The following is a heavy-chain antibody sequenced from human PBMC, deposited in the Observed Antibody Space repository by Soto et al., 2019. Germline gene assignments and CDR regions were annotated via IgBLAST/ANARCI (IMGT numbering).Heavy chain of an antibody. CDR3: TCHPPRGVYNKYATNY. Sequence: EVRLVESGGGLVQPGGSLRLSCAASGFTFSRFWMSWVRQAPGKGLEWVANIKEDGSEKYYVDSVEGRFTISRDNAKNSLFLQMNYLRAEDTAVYFCTCHPPRGVYNKYATNYWRQGTQLTVSS. CDR2: IKEDGSEK. CDR1: GFTFSRFW. D-gene: IGHD4-4*01. V-gene: IGHV3-7*03. J-gene: IGHJ4*02.